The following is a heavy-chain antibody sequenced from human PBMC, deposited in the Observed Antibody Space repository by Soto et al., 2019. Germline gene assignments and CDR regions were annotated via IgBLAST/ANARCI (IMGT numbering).Heavy chain of an antibody. CDR2: ISGSGGST. J-gene: IGHJ4*02. Sequence: GGSLRLSCAASGFTFSSYAMSWVRQAPGKGLEWVSAISGSGGSTYYADSVKGRFTISRDNSKNTLYLQMNSLRAEDAAVYYCATYTRLKTYYFDYWGQGTLVTVSS. CDR3: ATYTRLKTYYFDY. D-gene: IGHD4-4*01. CDR1: GFTFSSYA. V-gene: IGHV3-23*01.